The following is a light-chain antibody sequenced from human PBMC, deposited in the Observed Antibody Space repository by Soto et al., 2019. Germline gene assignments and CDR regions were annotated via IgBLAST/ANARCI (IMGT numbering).Light chain of an antibody. CDR1: SSDVGSYNL. CDR2: EDN. CDR3: QAYDYSLTASV. Sequence: QSALTQPASVSGSPGQSIAISCTGTSSDVGSYNLVSWYQQYPDKAPKLMIYEDNKRPSGVSNRFSGSKSGNTASLTISGLQAEDEADYYCQAYDYSLTASVFGGGTKVTVL. V-gene: IGLV2-23*01. J-gene: IGLJ3*02.